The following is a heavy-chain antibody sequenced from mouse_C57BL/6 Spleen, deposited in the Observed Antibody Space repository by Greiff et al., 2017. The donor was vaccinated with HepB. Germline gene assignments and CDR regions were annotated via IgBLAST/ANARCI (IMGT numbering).Heavy chain of an antibody. V-gene: IGHV1-54*01. J-gene: IGHJ4*01. Sequence: QVQLKQSGAELVRPGTSVKVSCKASGYAFTNYLLEWVKQRPGQGLEWIGVINPGSGGTNYNEKFKGKATLTADKSSSTAYMQLSSLTSEDSAVYFCARGGFYYDGPWAMDYWGQGTSVTVSS. CDR1: GYAFTNYL. D-gene: IGHD1-1*01. CDR3: ARGGFYYDGPWAMDY. CDR2: INPGSGGT.